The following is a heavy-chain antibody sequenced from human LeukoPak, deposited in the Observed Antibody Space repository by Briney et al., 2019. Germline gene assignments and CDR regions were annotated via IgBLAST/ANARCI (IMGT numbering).Heavy chain of an antibody. CDR3: AKDRSKRPSAFDY. CDR2: ISSNGGST. J-gene: IGHJ4*02. Sequence: GGSLRLSCAASGFTFSSYAMHWVRQAPGKGLEYVSAISSNGGSTYYANSVKGRFTISRDNSKNTLYLQMGSLRAEDTAVYYCAKDRSKRPSAFDYWGQGTLVTVSS. V-gene: IGHV3-64*01. D-gene: IGHD5/OR15-5a*01. CDR1: GFTFSSYA.